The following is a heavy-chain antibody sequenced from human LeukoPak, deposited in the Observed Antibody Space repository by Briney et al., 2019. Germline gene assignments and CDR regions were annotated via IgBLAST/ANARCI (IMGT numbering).Heavy chain of an antibody. V-gene: IGHV3-7*01. CDR1: GFSFSNYW. CDR2: AKQDGREK. Sequence: PGGSLRLSCAPSGFSFSNYWMTWVRQAPGKGLECVASAKQDGREKYYVDSVKGRFTISRDNATTSLYLHMNSLRAEDTAVYYCATLGPAYGDHNDAFDIWGQGTMVTVSS. CDR3: ATLGPAYGDHNDAFDI. D-gene: IGHD4-17*01. J-gene: IGHJ3*02.